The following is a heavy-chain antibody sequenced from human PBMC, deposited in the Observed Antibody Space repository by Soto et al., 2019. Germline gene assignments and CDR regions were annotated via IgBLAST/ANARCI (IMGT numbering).Heavy chain of an antibody. CDR1: GGSVSSGGDY. CDR2: INYRGST. Sequence: QVQLQESGPGLVKPSETLSLTCTVSGGSVSSGGDYWSWIRQPPGKGLEWIGYINYRGSTNYSPSLKSRVTISVDTSKTHFPLKLGSVTAADTAVYYCARHGGQVYDDAFDIWGQGTMVTVCS. D-gene: IGHD5-12*01. CDR3: ARHGGQVYDDAFDI. J-gene: IGHJ3*02. V-gene: IGHV4-61*03.